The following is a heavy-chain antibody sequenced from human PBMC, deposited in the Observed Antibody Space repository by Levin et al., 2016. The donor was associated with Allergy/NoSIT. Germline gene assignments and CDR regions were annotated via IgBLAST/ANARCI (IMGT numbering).Heavy chain of an antibody. V-gene: IGHV4-59*01. CDR3: ARDGYDSSSHYGMDV. J-gene: IGHJ6*02. D-gene: IGHD4-11*01. Sequence: SETLSLTCTVSGGSISNYYWNWIRQPPGKGLEWIGYIYYTGSTNYNPSLNSRVTISLDTSKNQFSLKLSSVTAADTAVYYCARDGYDSSSHYGMDVWGQGTTVTVSS. CDR1: GGSISNYY. CDR2: IYYTGST.